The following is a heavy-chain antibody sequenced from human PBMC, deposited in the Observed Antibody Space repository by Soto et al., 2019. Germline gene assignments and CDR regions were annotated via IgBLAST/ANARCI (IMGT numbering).Heavy chain of an antibody. V-gene: IGHV1-8*01. J-gene: IGHJ2*01. CDR3: AREMTAYLYFAL. CDR2: MNPNRGNT. Sequence: QVQLVQSGAEVKKPGASVKVSCKASGYTFTSYDINWVRQATGQGLEWMGWMNPNRGNTGYAQKFQGRVTMTRNTSIRTAYMELSSLRSEDTAVYYCAREMTAYLYFALWGRGTLVTVSS. CDR1: GYTFTSYD.